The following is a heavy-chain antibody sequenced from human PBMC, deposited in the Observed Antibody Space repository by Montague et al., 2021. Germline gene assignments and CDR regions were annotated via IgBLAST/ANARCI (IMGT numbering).Heavy chain of an antibody. D-gene: IGHD3/OR15-3a*01. CDR1: GGSISRRPYY. Sequence: SENLSLTCSVSGGSISRRPYYWAWIRQPPGKGLEWIATISYNGSPYSDSALKSRVTISVDTSKNQLSLRLTSVTATDTAVYYCARLTFAIGDTPEVFDIWSQGTTVTVSS. V-gene: IGHV4-39*01. J-gene: IGHJ3*02. CDR2: ISYNGSP. CDR3: ARLTFAIGDTPEVFDI.